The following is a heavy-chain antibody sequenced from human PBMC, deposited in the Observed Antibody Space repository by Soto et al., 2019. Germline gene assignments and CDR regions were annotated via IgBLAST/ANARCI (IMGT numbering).Heavy chain of an antibody. CDR2: MNPNSGNT. J-gene: IGHJ6*02. CDR3: ARASYYDFWSGYYWQSDYYYYYGMDD. D-gene: IGHD3-3*01. V-gene: IGHV1-8*01. Sequence: ASVKVSCKASGYTFTSYDINWVRQATGQGLEWMGWMNPNSGNTGYAQKFQGRVTMTRNTSISTAYMELSSLRSEDTAVYYCARASYYDFWSGYYWQSDYYYYYGMDDWGQGTTVTVSS. CDR1: GYTFTSYD.